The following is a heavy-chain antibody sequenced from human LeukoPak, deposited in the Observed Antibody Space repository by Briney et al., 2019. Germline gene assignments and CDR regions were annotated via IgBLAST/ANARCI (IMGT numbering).Heavy chain of an antibody. CDR2: INPNSGGT. Sequence: GASVTVSCKASGYTFTGYYMHWVRQAPGQGLEWMGWINPNSGGTNYAQKFQGRVTMTRDTSISTAYMELSRLRSDDTAVYYCARVISDAGFIRSDLFDYWGQGTLVTVSS. CDR1: GYTFTGYY. J-gene: IGHJ4*02. V-gene: IGHV1-2*02. CDR3: ARVISDAGFIRSDLFDY. D-gene: IGHD2-21*01.